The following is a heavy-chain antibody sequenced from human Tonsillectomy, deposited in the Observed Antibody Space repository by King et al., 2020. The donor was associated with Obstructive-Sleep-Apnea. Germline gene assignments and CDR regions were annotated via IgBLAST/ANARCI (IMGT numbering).Heavy chain of an antibody. CDR1: GFTFSSYA. Sequence: VKLVESGGGVVQPGRSLRVSCAASGFTFSSYAMHWVRQAPGKGPEWVAVISYDGSSKYYADPVKGRFTISRDNSKNTLYLQMDSLRAEDTAVYYCARLPGISVAGTALDLWGQGTMVTVSS. V-gene: IGHV3-30*04. D-gene: IGHD6-19*01. CDR2: ISYDGSSK. J-gene: IGHJ3*01. CDR3: ARLPGISVAGTALDL.